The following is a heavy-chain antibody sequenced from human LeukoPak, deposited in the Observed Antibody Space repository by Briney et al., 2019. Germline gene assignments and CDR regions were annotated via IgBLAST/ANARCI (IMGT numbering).Heavy chain of an antibody. CDR2: ISGGVGST. CDR3: AKDVYGDYGGLVY. V-gene: IGHV3-23*01. J-gene: IGHJ4*02. Sequence: PGGSLRLSCAASGFTFSTYAMSWVRQAPGKGLEWVSPISGGVGSTYYADSVKGRFTISRDNSKNTLYLQMNSLRAEDTAVYYCAKDVYGDYGGLVYWGQGTLVTVSS. D-gene: IGHD4-17*01. CDR1: GFTFSTYA.